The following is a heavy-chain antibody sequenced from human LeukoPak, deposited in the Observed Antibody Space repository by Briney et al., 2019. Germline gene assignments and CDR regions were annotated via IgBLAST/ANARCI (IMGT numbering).Heavy chain of an antibody. J-gene: IGHJ4*02. CDR3: AKRGVVIRVILVGFHKEAYYFDS. CDR2: ISDSGGRT. V-gene: IGHV3-23*01. D-gene: IGHD3-22*01. CDR1: GITLSNYG. Sequence: GGSLRLSCAVSGITLSNYGMSWVRQAPGKGLEWVAGISDSGGRTNYTDSVKGRFTISRDNPKNTLYLQMNSLRAEDTAVYFCAKRGVVIRVILVGFHKEAYYFDSWGQGALVTVSS.